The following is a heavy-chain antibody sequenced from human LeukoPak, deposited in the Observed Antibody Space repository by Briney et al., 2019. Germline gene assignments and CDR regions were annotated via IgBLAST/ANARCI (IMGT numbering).Heavy chain of an antibody. J-gene: IGHJ6*02. CDR3: ARDGVDTRGVTIFGVVTTAYYYGMDV. CDR1: GFTFSSYG. CDR2: IWYDGSNK. Sequence: PGRSLRLSCAASGFTFSSYGMHWVRQAPGKGLEWVAVIWYDGSNKYYADSVKGRFTISRDNSKNTLYLQMNSLRAEDTAVYYCARDGVDTRGVTIFGVVTTAYYYGMDVWGQGTTVTVSS. D-gene: IGHD3-3*01. V-gene: IGHV3-33*01.